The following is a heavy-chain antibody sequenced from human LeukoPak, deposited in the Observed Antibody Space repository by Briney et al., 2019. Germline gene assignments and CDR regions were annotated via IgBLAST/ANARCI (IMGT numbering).Heavy chain of an antibody. J-gene: IGHJ4*02. CDR1: GFTFSSYA. CDR3: AREGGFYGDYGGFDY. CDR2: ISYDGSNK. Sequence: GGSLRLSCAASGFTFSSYAMHWVRQASGKGLEWVAVISYDGSNKYYADSVKGRFTISRDNSKNTLYLQMNSLRAEDTAVYYCAREGGFYGDYGGFDYWGQGTLVTVSS. D-gene: IGHD4-23*01. V-gene: IGHV3-30-3*01.